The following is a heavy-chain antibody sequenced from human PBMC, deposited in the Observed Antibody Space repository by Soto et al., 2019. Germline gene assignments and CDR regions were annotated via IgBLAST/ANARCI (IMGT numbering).Heavy chain of an antibody. J-gene: IGHJ4*02. Sequence: QLQLQESGSGLVKPSQTLSLTCAVSGGSISSGGYSWSWIRQPPGKGLEYIGYIYHSGSAYYNPSLKSRVTISVDRSKNQFSLKLSSVTAADTAVYYCARVRSGWGIDYWGQGTLVTVSS. CDR3: ARVRSGWGIDY. D-gene: IGHD6-19*01. CDR2: IYHSGSA. V-gene: IGHV4-30-2*01. CDR1: GGSISSGGYS.